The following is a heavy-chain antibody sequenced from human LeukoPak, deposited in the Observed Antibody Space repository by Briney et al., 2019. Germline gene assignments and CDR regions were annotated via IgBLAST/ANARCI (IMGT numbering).Heavy chain of an antibody. V-gene: IGHV4-34*01. CDR3: ARGTVTTGFDY. J-gene: IGHJ4*02. CDR1: GGSFSGYY. Sequence: SETLSLTCAVSGGSFSGYYWSWIRQPPGKGLEWIGEINHSGSTNYNPSLKSRVTISVDTSKNQFSLKLSSVTAADTAVYYCARGTVTTGFDYWGQGTLVTVSS. D-gene: IGHD4-17*01. CDR2: INHSGST.